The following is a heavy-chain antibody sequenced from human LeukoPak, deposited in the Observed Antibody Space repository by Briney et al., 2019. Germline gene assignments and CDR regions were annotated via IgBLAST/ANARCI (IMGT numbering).Heavy chain of an antibody. CDR2: ISASNGKT. Sequence: GASVKVSCKASGYTFTSYGISWVRQAPGEGLQWMGWISASNGKTKYVQKFQGRVTMTTDTSTNTAYMELRSLRSDDTAVYYCARGGIAARPFDYWGQGTLVTVSS. CDR3: ARGGIAARPFDY. D-gene: IGHD6-6*01. V-gene: IGHV1-18*01. CDR1: GYTFTSYG. J-gene: IGHJ4*02.